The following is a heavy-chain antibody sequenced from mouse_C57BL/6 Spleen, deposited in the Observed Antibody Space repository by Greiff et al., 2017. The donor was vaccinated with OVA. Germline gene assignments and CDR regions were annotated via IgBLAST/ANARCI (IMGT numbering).Heavy chain of an antibody. CDR1: GYSITSGYY. D-gene: IGHD3-3*01. V-gene: IGHV3-6*01. CDR2: ISYDGSN. J-gene: IGHJ2*01. CDR3: AREGDWFDY. Sequence: DVKLVESGPGLVKPSQSLSLTCSVTGYSITSGYYWNWIRQFPGNKLEWMGYISYDGSNNYNPSLKNRISITRDTSKNQFFLKLNSVTTEDTATYYCAREGDWFDYWGQGTTLTVSS.